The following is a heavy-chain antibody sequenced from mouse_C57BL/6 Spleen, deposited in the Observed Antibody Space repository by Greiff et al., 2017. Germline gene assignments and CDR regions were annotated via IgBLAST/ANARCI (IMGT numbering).Heavy chain of an antibody. Sequence: VQLQQPGAELVKPGASVKMSCKASGYTFTSYWITWVKQRPGQGLEWIGDIYPGSGSTNYNEKFKSKATLTVDTSSSTAYMHLSSLTSEDSAVYYCARGEYGYDGDYWGQGTTLTVSS. V-gene: IGHV1-55*01. J-gene: IGHJ2*01. CDR3: ARGEYGYDGDY. CDR2: IYPGSGST. D-gene: IGHD2-14*01. CDR1: GYTFTSYW.